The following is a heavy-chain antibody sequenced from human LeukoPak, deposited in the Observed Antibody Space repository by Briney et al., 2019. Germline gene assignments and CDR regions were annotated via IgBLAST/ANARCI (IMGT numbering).Heavy chain of an antibody. V-gene: IGHV3-23*01. CDR1: GFTFSSYA. CDR2: ISGSGGST. J-gene: IGHJ4*02. Sequence: GGSLRLSCAASGFTFSSYAMSWVRQAPGKGLEWVSAISGSGGSTYYADSVRGRFTISRDNSKNTLFLQMNSLRAEDTAVYYCVKFQGDGYTLDSWGQGTLVTVSS. D-gene: IGHD5-24*01. CDR3: VKFQGDGYTLDS.